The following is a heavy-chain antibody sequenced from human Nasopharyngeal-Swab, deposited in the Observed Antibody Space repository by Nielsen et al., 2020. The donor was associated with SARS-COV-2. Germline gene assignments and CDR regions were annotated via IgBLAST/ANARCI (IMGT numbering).Heavy chain of an antibody. Sequence: SQILSLTCVISGVSVSNNGATWNWIRQSPSRGLEWLGRTYYRSKWKSDYAVSVTSRLTINPDTSKNQFSLQLSSVTPEDTAIYYCARGGVYYYGMDVWGQGTTVTVSS. V-gene: IGHV6-1*01. CDR1: GVSVSNNGAT. D-gene: IGHD6-25*01. CDR3: ARGGVYYYGMDV. J-gene: IGHJ6*02. CDR2: TYYRSKWKS.